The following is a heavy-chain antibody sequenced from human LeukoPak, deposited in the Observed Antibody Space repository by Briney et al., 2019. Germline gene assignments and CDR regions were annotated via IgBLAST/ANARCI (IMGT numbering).Heavy chain of an antibody. Sequence: GGSLRLSRAASGFTFSSYSMNWVRQAPGKGLEWVSYITSSSPTIYYADSVKGRFIISRDNAKNSLYLQMNSLRDEDTALYYCARDALGGFDHWGQGTLVTVSS. V-gene: IGHV3-48*02. CDR2: ITSSSPTI. CDR3: ARDALGGFDH. D-gene: IGHD3-10*01. J-gene: IGHJ4*02. CDR1: GFTFSSYS.